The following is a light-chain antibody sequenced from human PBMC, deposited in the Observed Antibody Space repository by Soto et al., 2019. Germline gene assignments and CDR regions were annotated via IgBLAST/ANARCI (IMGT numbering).Light chain of an antibody. V-gene: IGLV1-40*01. J-gene: IGLJ1*01. Sequence: QPVLTQPPSVSGAPGQRVTIPCTGSSSNIGAGYDVHWYQQLPGTAPKLLMYGNRNRPSGVPDRFSGSKSGTSASLAITGLQAEDEADYYCQSYDSSLSSYVFGTGTKLTVL. CDR3: QSYDSSLSSYV. CDR1: SSNIGAGYD. CDR2: GNR.